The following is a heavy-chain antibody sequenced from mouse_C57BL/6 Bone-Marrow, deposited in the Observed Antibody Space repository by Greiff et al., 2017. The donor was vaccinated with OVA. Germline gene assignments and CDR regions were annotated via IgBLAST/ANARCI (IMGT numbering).Heavy chain of an antibody. CDR1: GFTFSDYG. Sequence: EVQLVESGGGLVKPGGSLKLSCAASGFTFSDYGMHWVRQAPEKGLAWVAYISSGSSTIYYAAPVKGRFTISRDNAKNTLFLQMTSLRSEDTAMYYCARGYYYGSRGGYAMDYWGQGTSVTVSS. J-gene: IGHJ4*01. CDR2: ISSGSSTI. CDR3: ARGYYYGSRGGYAMDY. V-gene: IGHV5-17*01. D-gene: IGHD1-1*01.